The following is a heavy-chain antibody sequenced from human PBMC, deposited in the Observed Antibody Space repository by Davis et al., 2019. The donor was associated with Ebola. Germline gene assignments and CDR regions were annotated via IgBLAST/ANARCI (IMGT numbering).Heavy chain of an antibody. CDR1: GFTFSNNW. CDR3: ARYCHYTDCSYFDC. D-gene: IGHD3-16*01. V-gene: IGHV3-74*01. CDR2: IKTDGSTT. J-gene: IGHJ4*02. Sequence: PGGSLRLSCAASGFTFSNNWMHWVRQAPGKGLVWVSRIKTDGSTTDYADPVKGRFTISRDNAKNTLYLQMNSLRAEDTAVYYCARYCHYTDCSYFDCWGQGTMVAVSS.